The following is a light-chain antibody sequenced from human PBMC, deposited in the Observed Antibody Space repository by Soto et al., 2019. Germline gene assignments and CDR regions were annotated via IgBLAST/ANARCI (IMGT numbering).Light chain of an antibody. CDR3: QQYGSSPPYT. CDR2: GAS. Sequence: ESVVTQSPGTLSLSPGERATRACRASQSVSSTYLAWYQQKPGQAPRHLLYGASSRATGIPDRFSGSGSGRDFTLTISRLEPEDFAVYYCQQYGSSPPYTFGQGNKLEIQ. V-gene: IGKV3-20*01. CDR1: QSVSSTY. J-gene: IGKJ2*01.